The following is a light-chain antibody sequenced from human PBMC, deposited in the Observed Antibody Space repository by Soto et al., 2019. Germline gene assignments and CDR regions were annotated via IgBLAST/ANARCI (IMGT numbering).Light chain of an antibody. CDR2: DAS. CDR1: QSISSW. Sequence: IQMTQSPSTLSSSVGDRVTITCRASQSISSWLAWYQQKPGKAPKPLIYDASSLESGVPSRFSGSGSGTEFTLTISSLEPEDFAVYYCQQRSNWPTFGQGTKVDIK. J-gene: IGKJ1*01. CDR3: QQRSNWPT. V-gene: IGKV1-5*01.